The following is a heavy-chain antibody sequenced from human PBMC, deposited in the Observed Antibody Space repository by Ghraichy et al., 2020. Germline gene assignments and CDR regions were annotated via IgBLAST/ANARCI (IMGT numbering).Heavy chain of an antibody. CDR3: VKDRRCTVTRGGSFDI. Sequence: GGSLRLSCSASGFSFNSYAMHWVRQAPGKGLEYVSGITSNGGTTSYADSVKGRFSISRDSSKDTLYLQVSSLRAEDTAMYYCVKDRRCTVTRGGSFDIWGPGTMVTVSS. V-gene: IGHV3-64D*06. D-gene: IGHD4-17*01. CDR1: GFSFNSYA. CDR2: ITSNGGTT. J-gene: IGHJ3*02.